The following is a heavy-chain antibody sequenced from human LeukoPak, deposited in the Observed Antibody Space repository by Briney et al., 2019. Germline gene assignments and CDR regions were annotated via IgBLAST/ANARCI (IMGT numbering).Heavy chain of an antibody. J-gene: IGHJ4*02. V-gene: IGHV3-48*03. CDR2: ISGSGGAI. D-gene: IGHD2-2*01. CDR1: GFTFSTYE. Sequence: PGGSLRLSCAASGFTFSTYEMNWVRQAPGKGLEWVPHISGSGGAIYYADSVKGRFTISRDNAKNSLYLQMNSLRAEDTAVYYCARRYCSSTTCTLDYWGQGTLVTVSS. CDR3: ARRYCSSTTCTLDY.